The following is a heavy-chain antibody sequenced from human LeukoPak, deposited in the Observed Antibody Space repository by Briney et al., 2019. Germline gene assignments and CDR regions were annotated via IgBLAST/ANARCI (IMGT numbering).Heavy chain of an antibody. CDR3: AKDYNSDY. J-gene: IGHJ4*02. CDR1: GFSFGSYW. D-gene: IGHD1-1*01. Sequence: PGGSLRLSCAASGFSFGSYWMTWVRQAPGKGLEWVANIKQAGTERYYVDSVKGRFTISRDNAKNSLYLQMSSLRAEDTAVYYCAKDYNSDYWGQGTLVTVSS. CDR2: IKQAGTER. V-gene: IGHV3-7*01.